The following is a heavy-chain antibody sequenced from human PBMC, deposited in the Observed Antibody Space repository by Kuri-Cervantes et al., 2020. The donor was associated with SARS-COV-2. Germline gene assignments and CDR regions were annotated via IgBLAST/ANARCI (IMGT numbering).Heavy chain of an antibody. J-gene: IGHJ6*03. V-gene: IGHV4-38-2*01. Sequence: SETLSLTCAVSGYSISSGYYWGWIRQPPGKGLEWIGSIYHSGSTYYNPSLKSRVTISVDTSKNQFSLKLSSVTAADTAVYYCGRGTSWAGNYYYIDVWGKGTTVTVSS. CDR2: IYHSGST. CDR1: GYSISSGYY. D-gene: IGHD3-16*01. CDR3: GRGTSWAGNYYYIDV.